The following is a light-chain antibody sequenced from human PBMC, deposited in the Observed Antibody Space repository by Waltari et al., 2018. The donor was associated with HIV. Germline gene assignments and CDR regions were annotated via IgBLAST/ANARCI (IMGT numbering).Light chain of an antibody. CDR3: QQRSDWPRST. Sequence: EIVLTQSPATLSLSPGERATLSCRASQSVSIYLAWYQQRPGQAPRLLIYDASSRATGIPARFSGSGSGTDFTLTISSLEPADFAVYYCQQRSDWPRSTFGGGTKVEIK. CDR1: QSVSIY. J-gene: IGKJ4*01. V-gene: IGKV3-11*01. CDR2: DAS.